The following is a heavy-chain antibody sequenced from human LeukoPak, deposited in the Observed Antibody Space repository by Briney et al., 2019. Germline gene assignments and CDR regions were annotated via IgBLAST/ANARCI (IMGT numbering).Heavy chain of an antibody. CDR2: IKQDGSEK. D-gene: IGHD3-16*01. CDR3: AREITWEVVPI. CDR1: GFTLSCHW. Sequence: GSLRLSCLASGFTLSCHWMDLVRQAPGKGLEWVANIKQDGSEKYYVDSVKGRFTISRDNAKNSLFLQMNSLRVEDTAVYYCAREITWEVVPIWGQGTMVTVSS. V-gene: IGHV3-7*01. J-gene: IGHJ3*02.